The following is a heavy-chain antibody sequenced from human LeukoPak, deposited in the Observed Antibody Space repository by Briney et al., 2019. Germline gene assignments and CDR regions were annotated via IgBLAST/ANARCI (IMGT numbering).Heavy chain of an antibody. CDR3: AKFGGSYHDAFDI. Sequence: GGSLRLSCAASGFTFSSYAMSWVRQAPGKGLEWVSAISGSGGSTYYADSVKGRFTISRDNSKSTLYLQMNSLRAEDTAVYYCAKFGGSYHDAFDIWGQGTMVTVSS. D-gene: IGHD1-26*01. V-gene: IGHV3-23*01. CDR1: GFTFSSYA. J-gene: IGHJ3*02. CDR2: ISGSGGST.